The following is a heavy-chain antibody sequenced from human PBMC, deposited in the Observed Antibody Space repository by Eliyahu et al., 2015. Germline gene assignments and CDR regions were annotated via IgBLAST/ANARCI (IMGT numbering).Heavy chain of an antibody. CDR2: IYYSGST. Sequence: QVQLQESGPGLXKPSETLSLTCTXSGXSISSYXWSXXRQPPGKGLEWIGYIYYSGSTNYNPSLXSRVTISVDTSKNQFSLKLSSVTAADTAVYYCARISAGESRYAWGSEYYYYYGMDVWGQGTTVTVSS. CDR3: ARISAGESRYAWGSEYYYYYGMDV. V-gene: IGHV4-59*01. D-gene: IGHD1-1*01. J-gene: IGHJ6*02. CDR1: GXSISSYX.